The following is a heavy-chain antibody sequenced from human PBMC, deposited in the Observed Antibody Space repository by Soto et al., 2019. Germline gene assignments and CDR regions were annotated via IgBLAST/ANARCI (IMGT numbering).Heavy chain of an antibody. CDR1: GFSLSTSGVA. D-gene: IGHD3-10*01. CDR2: IYWDDDK. J-gene: IGHJ6*02. Sequence: QITLKESGPTLVKPTQTLTLTCTFSGFSLSTSGVAVGWIRQPPGKALEWLALIYWDDDKRYNPSLKSRLTITKDSSRDQEVLTMTNMDPAYTATYYCAHRYGSGTYYYYGMDVWGQGTTVTVSS. CDR3: AHRYGSGTYYYYGMDV. V-gene: IGHV2-5*02.